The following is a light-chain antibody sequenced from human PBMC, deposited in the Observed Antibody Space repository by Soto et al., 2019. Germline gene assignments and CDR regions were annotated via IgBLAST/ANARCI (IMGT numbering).Light chain of an antibody. Sequence: EIVLTQSPGTLSLSPGERATLSCRASQSVSSSYLAWYQQKPGQAPRLLIYGASSRATGIPGMFSGSGSGKVFTLTISRLSPEDVAEYFCQQYGSSPTFGQGTKVEIK. CDR2: GAS. CDR1: QSVSSSY. J-gene: IGKJ1*01. V-gene: IGKV3-20*01. CDR3: QQYGSSPT.